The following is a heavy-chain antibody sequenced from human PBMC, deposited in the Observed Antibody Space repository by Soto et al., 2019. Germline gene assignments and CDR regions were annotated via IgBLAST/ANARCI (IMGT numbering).Heavy chain of an antibody. CDR2: IRSKANSYAT. CDR3: TRHRDYCSGGSCYTPDLDY. CDR1: GFTFSGSA. Sequence: EVQLVESGGGVVQPGGSLKLSCAASGFTFSGSAMHWVRQASGKGLEWVGRIRSKANSYATAYAASVKGRFTISRDDSKNTAYLQMNSLKTDDTAVYYCTRHRDYCSGGSCYTPDLDYWGQGTVVTVSS. V-gene: IGHV3-73*02. D-gene: IGHD2-15*01. J-gene: IGHJ4*02.